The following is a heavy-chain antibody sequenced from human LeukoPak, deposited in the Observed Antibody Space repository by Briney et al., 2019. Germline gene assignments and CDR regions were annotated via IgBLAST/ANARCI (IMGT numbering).Heavy chain of an antibody. CDR2: INPSGGST. CDR1: GYTFTSYY. Sequence: GASEKVSCKASGYTFTSYYMHWVRQAPGQGLEWMGIINPSGGSTSYAQKFQGRVTMTRDTSTSTVYMELSSLRSEDTAVYYCARDGAYCSSTSCYTVDAFDIWGQGTMVTVSS. V-gene: IGHV1-46*03. J-gene: IGHJ3*02. CDR3: ARDGAYCSSTSCYTVDAFDI. D-gene: IGHD2-2*02.